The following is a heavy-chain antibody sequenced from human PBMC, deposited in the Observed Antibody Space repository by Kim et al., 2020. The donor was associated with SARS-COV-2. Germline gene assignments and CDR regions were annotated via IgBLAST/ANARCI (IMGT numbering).Heavy chain of an antibody. D-gene: IGHD3-10*01. Sequence: SVKGRFTISRDNSKNTLYLKMNSLRAEDTAVYYCAKEGGSGSYYNTHFDYWGQGTLVTVSS. V-gene: IGHV3-23*01. J-gene: IGHJ4*02. CDR3: AKEGGSGSYYNTHFDY.